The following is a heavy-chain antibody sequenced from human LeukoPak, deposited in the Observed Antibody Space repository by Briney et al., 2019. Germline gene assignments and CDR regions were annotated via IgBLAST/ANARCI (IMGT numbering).Heavy chain of an antibody. J-gene: IGHJ4*02. CDR1: GFTXXXXX. Sequence: GFTXXXXXXHXVXXAPGXXXXWLSRINSDASRRRYADYGKGRFTMCRDKDKKSLYIKMNSRRAEDTAVYYCATWSAAGSFDYWGQGTLVTVSS. V-gene: IGHV3-74*01. CDR3: ATWSAAGSFDY. CDR2: INSDASRR. D-gene: IGHD6-13*01.